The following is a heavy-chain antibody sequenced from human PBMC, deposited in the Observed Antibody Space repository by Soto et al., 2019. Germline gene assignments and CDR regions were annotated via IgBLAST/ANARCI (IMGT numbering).Heavy chain of an antibody. D-gene: IGHD3-3*01. CDR2: ISYDGSNK. Sequence: GGSLRLSCAASGFTFSSYAMHWVRQAPGKGLEWVAVISYDGSNKYYADSVKGRFTISRDNSKNTLYLQMNSLRAEDTAVYYCARDPSTRYYNFWRGSEPIDYWGQGTLVTVSS. CDR3: ARDPSTRYYNFWRGSEPIDY. J-gene: IGHJ4*02. CDR1: GFTFSSYA. V-gene: IGHV3-30-3*01.